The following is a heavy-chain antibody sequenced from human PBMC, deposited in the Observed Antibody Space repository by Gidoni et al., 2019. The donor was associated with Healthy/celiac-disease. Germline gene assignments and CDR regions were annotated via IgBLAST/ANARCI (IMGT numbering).Heavy chain of an antibody. CDR3: ARDLSYGDYEAGAFDI. CDR1: GFTFDDSG. J-gene: IGHJ3*02. D-gene: IGHD4-17*01. V-gene: IGHV3-20*01. CDR2: INWNGGSK. Sequence: EVQLVESGGGVVRPGASLTLSCAASGFTFDDSGMSWVRKAPGKGLEVVSGINWNGGSKGYADSVKGRFTIARDNAKNSLYLQMNSLRAEDTALYHCARDLSYGDYEAGAFDIWGQGTMVTVSS.